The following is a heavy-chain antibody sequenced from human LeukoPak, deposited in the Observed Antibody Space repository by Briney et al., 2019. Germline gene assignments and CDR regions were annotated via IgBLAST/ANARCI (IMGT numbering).Heavy chain of an antibody. Sequence: PGGSLRLSCAASGFTLSNHWMTWVRQVPGRGPEWVANVNRDGSETYYLDSVKGRFTISKDNAKNSLYLQMGSLRAEDTALYHCARNNGMDVWGQGTTVIVSS. V-gene: IGHV3-7*03. J-gene: IGHJ6*02. CDR1: GFTLSNHW. CDR3: ARNNGMDV. CDR2: VNRDGSET.